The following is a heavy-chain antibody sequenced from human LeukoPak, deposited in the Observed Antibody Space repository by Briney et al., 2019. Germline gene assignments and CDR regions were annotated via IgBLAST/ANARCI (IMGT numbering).Heavy chain of an antibody. Sequence: GGSLRLSCAVTGFTFSSYWMTWVRQAPGKGLEWVANIKYDGSERYYVDSVKGRFTTSRDNAKNSLYLQMTSLRAEDTAVYYCTRDNACLDHWGQGTLVTVSS. D-gene: IGHD2-2*01. CDR2: IKYDGSER. V-gene: IGHV3-7*01. CDR3: TRDNACLDH. J-gene: IGHJ4*02. CDR1: GFTFSSYW.